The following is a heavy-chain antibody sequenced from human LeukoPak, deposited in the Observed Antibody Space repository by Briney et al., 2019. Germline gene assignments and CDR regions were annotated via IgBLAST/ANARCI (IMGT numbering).Heavy chain of an antibody. V-gene: IGHV1-69*04. Sequence: SVKVSCKASGGTFSSYAISWVRQAPGQGLEWMGRIIPILGIANYAQKFQGRVTITADKSTSTAYMELSSLRSEDTAVYYCAKELTGDHSFDYWGQGTLVTVSS. CDR3: AKELTGDHSFDY. CDR2: IIPILGIA. J-gene: IGHJ4*02. CDR1: GGTFSSYA. D-gene: IGHD7-27*01.